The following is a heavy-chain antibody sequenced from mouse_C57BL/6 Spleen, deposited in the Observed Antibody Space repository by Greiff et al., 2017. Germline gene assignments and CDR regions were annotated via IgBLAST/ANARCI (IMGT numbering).Heavy chain of an antibody. CDR3: ASHYSNPSAY. J-gene: IGHJ3*01. Sequence: EVMLVESGGGLVQPGGSLSLSCAASGFTFTDYYMSWVRQPPGKALEWLGFIRNKANGYTTEYSASVNGRFTISRDNSQSILYLQMNALRSEDSATYYCASHYSNPSAYWGQGTLVTVSA. D-gene: IGHD2-5*01. V-gene: IGHV7-3*01. CDR2: IRNKANGYTT. CDR1: GFTFTDYY.